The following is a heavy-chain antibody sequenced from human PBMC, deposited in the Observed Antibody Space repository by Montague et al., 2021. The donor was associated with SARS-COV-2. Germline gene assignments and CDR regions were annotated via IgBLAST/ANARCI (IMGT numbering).Heavy chain of an antibody. CDR2: IYTSGTT. D-gene: IGHD4-17*01. V-gene: IGHV4-61*02. CDR3: ARFTAVTSSLDF. Sequence: TLSLPFPVSGGSISSGGYFWSWIRQPAGKGLEWIGRIYTSGTTNYNPSLKSRVTISVDTSKNQFSLKLTSVTAAGTAVYYCARFTAVTSSLDFWGQGTLVPVSS. J-gene: IGHJ4*02. CDR1: GGSISSGGYF.